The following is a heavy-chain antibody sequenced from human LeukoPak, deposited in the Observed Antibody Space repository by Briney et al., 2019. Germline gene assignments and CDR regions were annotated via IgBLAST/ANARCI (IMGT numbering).Heavy chain of an antibody. CDR2: ITGSGAGT. Sequence: PGGSLRLSCAASGFTFSSYAMSWVRQAPGKGLEWVSSITGSGAGTYYADSVKGRFTISRDNAKNTLYLQMNSLRAEDTAVYYCARDQAVAGTGDAFDIWGQGTMVTVSS. D-gene: IGHD6-19*01. V-gene: IGHV3-23*01. CDR1: GFTFSSYA. J-gene: IGHJ3*02. CDR3: ARDQAVAGTGDAFDI.